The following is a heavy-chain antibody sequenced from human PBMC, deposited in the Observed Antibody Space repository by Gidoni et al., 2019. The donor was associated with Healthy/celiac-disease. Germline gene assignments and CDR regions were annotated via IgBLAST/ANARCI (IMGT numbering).Heavy chain of an antibody. V-gene: IGHV3-33*01. D-gene: IGHD6-19*01. CDR2: IWYDGSNK. CDR1: GFTFSSYG. J-gene: IGHJ4*02. CDR3: ARGRADSGWYYFDY. Sequence: QVPLVESGGGVVQPGRSLRLSCAASGFTFSSYGMHWVRQAPGKGLEWVAVIWYDGSNKYYADSVKGRFTISRDNSKNTLYLQMNSLRAEDTAVYYCARGRADSGWYYFDYWGQGTLVTVSS.